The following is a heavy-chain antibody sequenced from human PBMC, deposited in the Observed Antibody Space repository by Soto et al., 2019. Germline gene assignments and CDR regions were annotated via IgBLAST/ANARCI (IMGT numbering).Heavy chain of an antibody. Sequence: QVQLVQSGAEVTKPGSSVKVSCKASGGTFSSYAISWVRQAPGQGLEWMGGIIPIFGTANYAQKFQGRVTITADESTSTANMELSSLRSEDTAVYYCARLRYDSSGYPSYFDYWGQGTLVTVSS. CDR1: GGTFSSYA. D-gene: IGHD3-22*01. CDR3: ARLRYDSSGYPSYFDY. J-gene: IGHJ4*02. CDR2: IIPIFGTA. V-gene: IGHV1-69*01.